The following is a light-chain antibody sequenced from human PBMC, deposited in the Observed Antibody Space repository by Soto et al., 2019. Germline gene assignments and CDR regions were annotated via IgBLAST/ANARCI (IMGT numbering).Light chain of an antibody. CDR3: QQYNNWPPYT. Sequence: EIVMTQSPATLSVSPGERATLSCRASQSVSSNLAWYQQKPGQAPRLLIYGASTRATGIPARFSGSASGTEFTLTISSLQSEDFAFYYCQQYNNWPPYTFGQGTKLETK. J-gene: IGKJ2*01. CDR2: GAS. V-gene: IGKV3-15*01. CDR1: QSVSSN.